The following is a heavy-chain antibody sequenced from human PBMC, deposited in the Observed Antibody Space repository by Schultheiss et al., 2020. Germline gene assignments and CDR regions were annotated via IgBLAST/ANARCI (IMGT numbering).Heavy chain of an antibody. CDR2: INHSGST. CDR3: SRGEYCSSTSCYVLFYYYYGMDV. V-gene: IGHV4-34*01. CDR1: GGSFSGYY. J-gene: IGHJ6*02. D-gene: IGHD2-2*01. Sequence: GSLRLSCAVYGGSFSGYYWSWIRQPPGKGLEWIGEINHSGSTNYNPSLKSRVTISVDTSKNQFSLKLSSVTAADTAVYYCSRGEYCSSTSCYVLFYYYYGMDVWGQGTTVTVSS.